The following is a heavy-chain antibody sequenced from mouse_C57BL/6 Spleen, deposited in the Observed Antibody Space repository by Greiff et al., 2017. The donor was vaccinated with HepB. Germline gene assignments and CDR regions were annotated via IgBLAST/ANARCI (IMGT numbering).Heavy chain of an antibody. Sequence: QVQLKESGAELARPGASVKLSCKASGYTFTSYGISWVKQRTGQGLEWIGEIYPRSGNTYYNEKFKGKATLTADKSSSTAYMELRSLTSEDSAVYFCAREGLRRAEAMDYWGQGTSVTVSS. D-gene: IGHD2-2*01. CDR2: IYPRSGNT. V-gene: IGHV1-81*01. J-gene: IGHJ4*01. CDR1: GYTFTSYG. CDR3: AREGLRRAEAMDY.